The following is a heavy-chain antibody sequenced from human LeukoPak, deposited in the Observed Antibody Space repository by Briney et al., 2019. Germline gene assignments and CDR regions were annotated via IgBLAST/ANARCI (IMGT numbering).Heavy chain of an antibody. J-gene: IGHJ4*02. CDR2: TYHSGSS. CDR3: ARDGARGSGTYYVFDF. V-gene: IGHV4-38-2*02. CDR1: GYSIGTAYY. D-gene: IGHD1-26*01. Sequence: SETLSLTCGVSGYSIGTAYYWGWIRQPPGKGLEWIGSTYHSGSSTYSPSLKSRVTISMDTSKNQFSLRLNSVTAGDTAVYYCARDGARGSGTYYVFDFWGQGTLVTVSS.